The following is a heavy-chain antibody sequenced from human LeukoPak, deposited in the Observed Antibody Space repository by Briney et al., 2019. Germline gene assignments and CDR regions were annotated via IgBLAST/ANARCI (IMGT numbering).Heavy chain of an antibody. CDR1: GYTFTGYY. CDR3: ARWGTSYNRQLWFYDY. V-gene: IGHV1-2*02. Sequence: ASVKVSCKASGYTFTGYYMHWVRQAPGQGLEWMGWINPNSGGTNYAQKFQGRVTMTRDTSISTAYLQWSSLKASDTAMYYCARWGTSYNRQLWFYDYWGQGTLVTVSS. D-gene: IGHD5-18*01. CDR2: INPNSGGT. J-gene: IGHJ4*02.